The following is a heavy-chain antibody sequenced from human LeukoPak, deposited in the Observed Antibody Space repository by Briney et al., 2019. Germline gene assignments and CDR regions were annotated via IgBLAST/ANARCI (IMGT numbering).Heavy chain of an antibody. V-gene: IGHV1-18*04. CDR2: ISAYNGNT. J-gene: IGHJ5*02. Sequence: ASVKVSCKASGYTFTGYYIHWVRQAPGQGLEWMGWISAYNGNTNYAQKLRGRVTMTTDTSTSTAYMELRSLRSDDTAVYYCAREGDYYDSSGSIPVDPWGQGTLVTVSS. CDR1: GYTFTGYY. CDR3: AREGDYYDSSGSIPVDP. D-gene: IGHD3-22*01.